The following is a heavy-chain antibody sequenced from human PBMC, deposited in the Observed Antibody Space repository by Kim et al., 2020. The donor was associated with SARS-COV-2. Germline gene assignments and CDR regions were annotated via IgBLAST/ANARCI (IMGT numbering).Heavy chain of an antibody. Sequence: ACSMKGRFIIARDDSKNTFYLQMSSLRAEDTAVYYCAKEPQKSSWYYFDYWGQGALVTVSS. V-gene: IGHV3-23*01. CDR3: AKEPQKSSWYYFDY. D-gene: IGHD6-13*01. J-gene: IGHJ4*02.